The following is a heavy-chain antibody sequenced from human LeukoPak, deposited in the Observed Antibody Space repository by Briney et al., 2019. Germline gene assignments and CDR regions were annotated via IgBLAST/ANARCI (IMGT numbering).Heavy chain of an antibody. D-gene: IGHD2-2*01. J-gene: IGHJ4*02. V-gene: IGHV3-20*04. CDR2: INWNGGST. Sequence: GGSLRLSCAASGFTFDDYGMSWVRQAPGKGLEWVSGINWNGGSTGYADSVKGRFTISRDNAKNSLYLQMNSLRAEDTALYYCARQPEYCSSTSCYLFDYWGQGTLVTVSS. CDR3: ARQPEYCSSTSCYLFDY. CDR1: GFTFDDYG.